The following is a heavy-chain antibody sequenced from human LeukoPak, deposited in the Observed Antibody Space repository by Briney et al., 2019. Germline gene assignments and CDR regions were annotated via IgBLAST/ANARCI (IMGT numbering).Heavy chain of an antibody. J-gene: IGHJ6*03. CDR3: ARHAARGSSPGAYYYYMDV. D-gene: IGHD6-6*01. CDR1: GGSISSYY. CDR2: IYTSGST. Sequence: PSETLSLTCTVSGGSISSYYWSWIRQPPGKGLEWIGYIYTSGSTNYNPSLKSRVTISVDTSKNQSSLKLSSVTAADTAVYYCARHAARGSSPGAYYYYMDVWGKGTTVTVSS. V-gene: IGHV4-4*09.